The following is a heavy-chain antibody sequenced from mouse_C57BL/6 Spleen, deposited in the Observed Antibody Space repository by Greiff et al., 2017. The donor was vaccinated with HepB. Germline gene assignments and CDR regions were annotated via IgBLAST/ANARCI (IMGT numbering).Heavy chain of an antibody. CDR1: GFTFSDYG. CDR2: ISSGSSTI. CDR3: ARKGDSKSAMDY. Sequence: EVKLMESGGGLVKPGGSLKLSCAASGFTFSDYGMHWVRQAPEKGLEWVAYISSGSSTIYYADTVKGRFTISRDNAKNTLFLQMSSLRSEDTAMYDWARKGDSKSAMDYWGQGTSVTVSS. J-gene: IGHJ4*01. V-gene: IGHV5-17*01. D-gene: IGHD3-3*01.